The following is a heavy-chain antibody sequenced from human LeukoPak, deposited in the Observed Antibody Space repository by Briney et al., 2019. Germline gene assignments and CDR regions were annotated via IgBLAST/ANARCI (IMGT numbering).Heavy chain of an antibody. CDR2: IYPDDSDT. CDR3: ARHDRGYDILTLDY. D-gene: IGHD3-9*01. J-gene: IGHJ4*02. V-gene: IGHV5-51*01. Sequence: GESLKISCQGSGYSFANYWIGWVRQLPGKGLEWMGIIYPDDSDTEYSPSFQGHVTISADKSISTAYLQWSSLKTSDTAMYYCARHDRGYDILTLDYWGQGTLVTVSS. CDR1: GYSFANYW.